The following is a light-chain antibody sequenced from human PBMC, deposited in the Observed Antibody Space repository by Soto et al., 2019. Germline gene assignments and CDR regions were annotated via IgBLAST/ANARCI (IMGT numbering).Light chain of an antibody. J-gene: IGLJ7*01. CDR2: GNN. CDR3: QSYDSSLSGYV. CDR1: SSNIGAGYG. V-gene: IGLV1-40*01. Sequence: QSVLTQPPSVSGAPGQRVTISCTGSSSNIGAGYGVHWYQQLPGTAPKLLIYGNNNRPSGVPDRFSGSKSGASASLAITGLQAEDEADYYCQSYDSSLSGYVFGTGTQLTVL.